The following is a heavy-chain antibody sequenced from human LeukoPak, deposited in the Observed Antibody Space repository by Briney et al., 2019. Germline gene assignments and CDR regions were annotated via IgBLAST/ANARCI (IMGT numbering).Heavy chain of an antibody. CDR1: GFTFNTYA. V-gene: IGHV3-21*01. J-gene: IGHJ4*02. CDR2: ISSGSTYM. D-gene: IGHD3-10*01. Sequence: GGSLRLSCVASGFTFNTYAMSWVRQAPGKGLEWVSSISSGSTYMYYADSVKGRFTISRDNAKNSLYLQMNSLRDEDTAVYYCAGGGPSRGGPFDYWGQGTLVTVSS. CDR3: AGGGPSRGGPFDY.